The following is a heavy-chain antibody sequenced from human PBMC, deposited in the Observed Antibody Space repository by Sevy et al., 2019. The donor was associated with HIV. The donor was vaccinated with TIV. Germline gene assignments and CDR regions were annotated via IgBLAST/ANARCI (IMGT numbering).Heavy chain of an antibody. CDR3: ARPRGFGEYYIDY. D-gene: IGHD3-10*01. Sequence: GGSLRLSCAASGFTFSSYAMSWVRQAPGKGLEWVSAISGSGGSTSYADSVKGRFTISRDNSKNTLYLQMNSLRAEDTAVYYCARPRGFGEYYIDYWGQGTLVTVSS. V-gene: IGHV3-23*01. CDR2: ISGSGGST. J-gene: IGHJ4*02. CDR1: GFTFSSYA.